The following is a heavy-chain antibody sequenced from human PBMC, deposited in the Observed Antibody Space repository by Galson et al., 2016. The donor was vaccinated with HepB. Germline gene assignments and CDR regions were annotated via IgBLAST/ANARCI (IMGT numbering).Heavy chain of an antibody. V-gene: IGHV3-30*18. Sequence: SLRLSCATSGFSFYSYAMHWVRQAPGKGLEWVTVISYDGFNTYYADSVKGRFTISRDNSKNTLYLQMNNLRAEDTAVYHCAKDLVPRTTDYYYGMDVWGTGTTVAVSA. CDR2: ISYDGFNT. CDR3: AKDLVPRTTDYYYGMDV. CDR1: GFSFYSYA. J-gene: IGHJ6*04. D-gene: IGHD2/OR15-2a*01.